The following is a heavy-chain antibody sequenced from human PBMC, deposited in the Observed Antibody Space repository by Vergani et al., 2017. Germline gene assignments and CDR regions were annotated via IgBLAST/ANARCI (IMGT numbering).Heavy chain of an antibody. Sequence: QVQLQESGPGLVKPSETLSLTCTVSGYSISSGYYWGWIRQPPGKGLEWIGSIYHSGSTYYNPSPKSRVTISVDTSKNQFSLKLSSVTAADTAVYYCARGRQGSVAGYFDYWGQGTLVTVSS. CDR1: GYSISSGYY. V-gene: IGHV4-38-2*02. CDR3: ARGRQGSVAGYFDY. D-gene: IGHD3-10*01. CDR2: IYHSGST. J-gene: IGHJ4*02.